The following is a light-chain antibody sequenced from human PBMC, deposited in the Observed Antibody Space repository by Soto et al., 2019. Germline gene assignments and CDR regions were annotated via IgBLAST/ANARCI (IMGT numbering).Light chain of an antibody. CDR3: QQYISYSPPT. V-gene: IGKV1-5*03. CDR2: KAS. CDR1: QSISSL. J-gene: IGKJ4*01. Sequence: DIQMTQAPSTLVASVGDRVTINCRASQSISSLLAWYQQKPGKAPKLLIYKASSLESGVPSRFSGSGSGTEFTLTISSLQPDFFSSYYCQQYISYSPPTFAGEPNVDIK.